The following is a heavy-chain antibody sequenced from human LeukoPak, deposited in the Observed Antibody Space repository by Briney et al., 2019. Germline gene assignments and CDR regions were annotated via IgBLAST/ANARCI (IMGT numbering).Heavy chain of an antibody. CDR3: ARRYSSGWYGVYYFDY. CDR2: IYYGGST. D-gene: IGHD6-19*01. V-gene: IGHV4-59*01. Sequence: PSETLSLTCTVSGGSISSYYWSWIRQPPGKGLEWIGYIYYGGSTNYNPSLKSRVTISVDTSKNQFSLKLSSVTAADTAVYYCARRYSSGWYGVYYFDYWGQGTLVTVSS. J-gene: IGHJ4*02. CDR1: GGSISSYY.